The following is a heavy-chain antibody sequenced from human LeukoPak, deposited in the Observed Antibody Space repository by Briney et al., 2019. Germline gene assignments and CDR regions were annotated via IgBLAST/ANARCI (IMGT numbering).Heavy chain of an antibody. V-gene: IGHV4-39*01. CDR3: ARLASLLPSATVVTVFDY. J-gene: IGHJ4*02. CDR2: IYYSGST. Sequence: SETLSLTCTVSGGSISSSSYYWGWIRQPPGKGLEWIGSIYYSGSTYYNPSLKSRVTISVDTSKNQFSLKLSSVTAADTAVYYCARLASLLPSATVVTVFDYWGQGTLVTVSS. D-gene: IGHD4-23*01. CDR1: GGSISSSSYY.